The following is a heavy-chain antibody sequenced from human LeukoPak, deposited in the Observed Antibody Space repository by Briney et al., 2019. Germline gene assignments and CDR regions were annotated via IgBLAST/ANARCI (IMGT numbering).Heavy chain of an antibody. CDR3: ASEVNIVVVPAAIGVDY. Sequence: QPGGSLRLSCAASGFSFSTYGIHWVRQAPGKGLEWVAVISYDGSNKYYADSVKGRFTISRDNSKNTLYLQMNSLRAEDTAAYYCASEVNIVVVPAAIGVDYWGQGTLVTVSS. J-gene: IGHJ4*02. CDR1: GFSFSTYG. CDR2: ISYDGSNK. D-gene: IGHD2-2*01. V-gene: IGHV3-30*03.